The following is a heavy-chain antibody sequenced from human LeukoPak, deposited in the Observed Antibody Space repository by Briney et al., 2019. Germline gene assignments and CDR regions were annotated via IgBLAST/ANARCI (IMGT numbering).Heavy chain of an antibody. J-gene: IGHJ6*03. CDR1: GFTFSNYA. V-gene: IGHV3-30*04. CDR2: ISYDGINE. D-gene: IGHD5-12*01. Sequence: GGSLRLSCAASGFTFSNYALHWVRQAPGKGLEWVAVISYDGINEYYADSVKGRFTISRDNSKNTLHLQMNSLRAEDTAVYYCAKSPKQGGYSGYDADYYYYYMDVWGKGTTVTVSS. CDR3: AKSPKQGGYSGYDADYYYYYMDV.